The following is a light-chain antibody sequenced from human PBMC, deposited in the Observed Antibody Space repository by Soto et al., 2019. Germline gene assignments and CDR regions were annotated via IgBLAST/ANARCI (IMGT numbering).Light chain of an antibody. CDR2: GAS. Sequence: EIGLTQSPGTLSLSPGERATLSCRASQSISSSYLAWYQQRPGQAPRLLIYGASSRATGIPDRFSGSGSGTDFILAISRLDPEDFAVYYCQHYCSSPLTFGGGTKVEIK. V-gene: IGKV3-20*01. CDR3: QHYCSSPLT. J-gene: IGKJ4*01. CDR1: QSISSSY.